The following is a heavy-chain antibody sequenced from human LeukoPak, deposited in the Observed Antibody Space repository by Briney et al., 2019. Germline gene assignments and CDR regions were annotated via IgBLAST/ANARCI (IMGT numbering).Heavy chain of an antibody. CDR1: GFTLSSYE. Sequence: GGSLRLSCTASGFTLSSYEMSWIRQAPGKGLEWVSGVSASGDSTYYAGSVKGRFTISRDNSKNTLYLQMNSLRVEDTAVYYCAKGATYLDYWGQGILVTVSS. V-gene: IGHV3-23*01. D-gene: IGHD5-12*01. CDR3: AKGATYLDY. CDR2: VSASGDST. J-gene: IGHJ4*02.